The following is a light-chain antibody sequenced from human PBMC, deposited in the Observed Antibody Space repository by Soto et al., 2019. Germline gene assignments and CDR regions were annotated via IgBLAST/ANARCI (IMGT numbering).Light chain of an antibody. J-gene: IGLJ1*01. V-gene: IGLV2-11*01. CDR3: CSYAATSKYV. CDR1: SSDVGGHNH. CDR2: DVI. Sequence: QSALTQPRSVSGSPGQSVTISCTGTSSDVGGHNHVSWYQQHPGKAPQLIVYDVIYRPSGVPDRFYGSKSGNTASLTISGLQAEDEADYYCCSYAATSKYVFGTGTKV.